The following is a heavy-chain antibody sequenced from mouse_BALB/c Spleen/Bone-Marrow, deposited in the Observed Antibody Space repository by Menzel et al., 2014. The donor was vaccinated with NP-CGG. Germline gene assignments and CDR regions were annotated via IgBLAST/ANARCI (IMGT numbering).Heavy chain of an antibody. V-gene: IGHV1-54*01. CDR3: ARRIYYAMGY. D-gene: IGHD2-1*01. J-gene: IGHJ2*01. Sequence: QVQLQQSGPELVRPRPSEKVSCKASGYAFTNYLMEWIKQRPGQGLEWIGVINPGSGGTNYNEKFKGKATLTADKSSSTAYMQLSSLTSDDSAVYFCARRIYYAMGYWGQGTTLTVSS. CDR2: INPGSGGT. CDR1: GYAFTNYL.